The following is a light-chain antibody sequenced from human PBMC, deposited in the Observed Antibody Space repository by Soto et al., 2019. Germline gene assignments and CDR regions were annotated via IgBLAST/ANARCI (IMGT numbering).Light chain of an antibody. J-gene: IGKJ4*01. CDR3: QQYDNLPLT. CDR2: DAS. Sequence: DIQMTQSPSSLSASVGDRVTITCRASQSISSYLNCYQQKPGKAPKLLIYDASDLETGVPSRFSGSGSGTDFTFTINSLQPEDIATYYCQQYDNLPLTFGGGTKVDIK. CDR1: QSISSY. V-gene: IGKV1-33*01.